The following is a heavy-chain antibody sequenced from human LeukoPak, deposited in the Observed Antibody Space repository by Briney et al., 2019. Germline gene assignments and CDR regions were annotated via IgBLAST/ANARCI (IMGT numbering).Heavy chain of an antibody. V-gene: IGHV1-8*01. J-gene: IGHJ4*02. Sequence: ASVKVSCKASGYTFTSYDINWVRRTTGQGLEWMGWMNPNSGNTGYAQKFQGRVTMTRNTSISTAYMELGSLRSEDTAVYYCARGRSLYDSSGYYYFDYWGQGTLVTVSS. D-gene: IGHD3-22*01. CDR3: ARGRSLYDSSGYYYFDY. CDR1: GYTFTSYD. CDR2: MNPNSGNT.